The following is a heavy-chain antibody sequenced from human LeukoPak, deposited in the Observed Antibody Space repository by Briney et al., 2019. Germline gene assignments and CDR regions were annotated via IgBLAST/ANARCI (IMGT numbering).Heavy chain of an antibody. D-gene: IGHD3-22*01. CDR1: GFTFSSYA. CDR2: ISSSGTTI. CDR3: AREITMILWN. Sequence: GGSLRLSCAASGFTFSSYAMSWVRQAPGKGLEWVSYISSSGTTIYYADSVKGRFTISRDNAKNSLYLQMNSLRAEDTAIYYCAREITMILWNWGQGSLVTVSS. V-gene: IGHV3-48*04. J-gene: IGHJ4*02.